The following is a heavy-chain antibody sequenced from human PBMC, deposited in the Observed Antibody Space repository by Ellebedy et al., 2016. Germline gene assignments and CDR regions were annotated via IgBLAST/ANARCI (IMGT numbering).Heavy chain of an antibody. V-gene: IGHV3-23*01. CDR1: GFTFSNYA. CDR2: ISGFSSST. Sequence: GESLKISXAASGFTFSNYAMNWVRQAPGKGLEWVSTISGFSSSTFYADAVKGRFTISRDNSKSTLSLQMTSLRAEDTAVYYCAKAVVELHAFDIWGQGTIVTVSS. J-gene: IGHJ3*02. CDR3: AKAVVELHAFDI. D-gene: IGHD3-22*01.